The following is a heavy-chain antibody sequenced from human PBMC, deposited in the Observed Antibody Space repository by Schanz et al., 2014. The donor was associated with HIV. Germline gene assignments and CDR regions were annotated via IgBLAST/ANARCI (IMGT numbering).Heavy chain of an antibody. V-gene: IGHV1-2*02. CDR1: GHPFTDYY. CDR2: NNPNSGGA. CDR3: AREPNYSGFDS. Sequence: QVQLVQSGAEVKEPGASVTVSCKASGHPFTDYYMHWVRQAPGQGLEWMGWNNPNSGGADSAQKFQGRVTMTRDTSISTAYLELSRLRSDDTAVYYCAREPNYSGFDSWGHGTLVTVSS. D-gene: IGHD5-12*01. J-gene: IGHJ5*01.